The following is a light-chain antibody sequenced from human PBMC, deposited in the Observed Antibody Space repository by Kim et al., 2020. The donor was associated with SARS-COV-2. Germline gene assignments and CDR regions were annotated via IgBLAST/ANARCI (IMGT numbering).Light chain of an antibody. J-gene: IGKJ4*01. Sequence: SPGERATLSCRASQSVSNYLAWYQQKPGQPPRLLIYDASNRAAGIPARFSGSGSGTDFTLTISSLEPEDFAVYYCQQRNHWPPLTFGGGTKVDIK. CDR1: QSVSNY. V-gene: IGKV3-11*01. CDR3: QQRNHWPPLT. CDR2: DAS.